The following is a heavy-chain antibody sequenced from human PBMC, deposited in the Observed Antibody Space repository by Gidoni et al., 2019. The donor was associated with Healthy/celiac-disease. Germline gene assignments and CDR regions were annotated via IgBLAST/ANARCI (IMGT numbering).Heavy chain of an antibody. Sequence: QVQLVESGGGVVQPGRSLRLSCAASGFTFSSYGMHWVRQAPGKGLEWVAVISYDGSNKYYADSVKGRFTISRDNSKNTLYLQMNSLRAEDTAVYYCAKKRGRERYSGYDLDYWGQGTLVTVSS. J-gene: IGHJ4*02. CDR2: ISYDGSNK. CDR3: AKKRGRERYSGYDLDY. CDR1: GFTFSSYG. V-gene: IGHV3-30*18. D-gene: IGHD5-12*01.